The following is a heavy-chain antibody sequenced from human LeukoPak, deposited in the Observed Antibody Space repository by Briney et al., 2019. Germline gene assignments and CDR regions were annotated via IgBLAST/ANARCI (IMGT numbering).Heavy chain of an antibody. V-gene: IGHV4-38-2*02. CDR3: AKYITAGQYYFDY. Sequence: KTSETLSLTCTVSGYSISSGYYWGWIRQPPGKGLEWIGSIYHSGTTYYNSSLKSRVTISVDTSNNQVSLKLSSVTATDTAVYYCAKYITAGQYYFDYWGQRTLVTVSS. CDR1: GYSISSGYY. CDR2: IYHSGTT. D-gene: IGHD1-1*01. J-gene: IGHJ4*02.